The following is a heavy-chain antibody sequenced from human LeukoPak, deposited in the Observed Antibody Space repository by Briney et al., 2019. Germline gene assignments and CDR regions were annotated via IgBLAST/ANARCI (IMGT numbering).Heavy chain of an antibody. CDR2: TYYGSKWYS. V-gene: IGHV6-1*01. CDR3: ARGRTYSGRIFDY. CDR1: GSSDPSRTDA. J-gene: IGHJ4*02. D-gene: IGHD5-12*01. Sequence: TVSRSCAITGSSDPSRTDAWNWIRQSPSRGLKWLGRTYYGSKWYSDFAEYVKSRITIDPDTSKNQFSLRLNSVTPDDTAVYFCARGRTYSGRIFDYWGQGTLVTVSS.